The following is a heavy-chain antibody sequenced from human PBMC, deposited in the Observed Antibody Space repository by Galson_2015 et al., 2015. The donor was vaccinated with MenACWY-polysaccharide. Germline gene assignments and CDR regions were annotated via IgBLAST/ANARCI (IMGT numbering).Heavy chain of an antibody. D-gene: IGHD6-13*01. Sequence: SLRLSCAASGFTFDDYAMHRVRHAPGKGLEWVSGISWNSGRMTYAGSVKGRFIISRDNAKNSLYLQMNSLRPEDTALYYCAKDISVASVGSDYWGQGTLVTVSS. CDR2: ISWNSGRM. CDR3: AKDISVASVGSDY. V-gene: IGHV3-9*01. CDR1: GFTFDDYA. J-gene: IGHJ4*02.